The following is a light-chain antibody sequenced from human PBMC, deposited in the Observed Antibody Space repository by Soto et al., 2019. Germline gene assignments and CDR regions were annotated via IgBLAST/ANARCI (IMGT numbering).Light chain of an antibody. J-gene: IGKJ1*01. CDR1: QIISTY. CDR2: AAS. CDR3: QQTYSAPPT. Sequence: DIQMTQSPSSLSATVGDRVTITCRASQIISTYLNWYQQRAGLAPRLLIYAASSLQSGVPPRFSGSGSGTDFTLTISSLQPEDFATCFCQQTYSAPPTFGQGTKV. V-gene: IGKV1-39*01.